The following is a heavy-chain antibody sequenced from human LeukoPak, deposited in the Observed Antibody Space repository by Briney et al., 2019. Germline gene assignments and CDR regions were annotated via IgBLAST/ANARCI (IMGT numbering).Heavy chain of an antibody. V-gene: IGHV1-8*01. CDR3: ALTSGASGYYFGY. J-gene: IGHJ4*02. D-gene: IGHD3-22*01. Sequence: GASVKVSCKASGYTFTSYDINWVRQATGQGLEWMGWMNPNSGNTGYAQKFQGRVTMTRNTSISTAYMELSSLRSEDTAVYYCALTSGASGYYFGYWGQGTLVTVSS. CDR1: GYTFTSYD. CDR2: MNPNSGNT.